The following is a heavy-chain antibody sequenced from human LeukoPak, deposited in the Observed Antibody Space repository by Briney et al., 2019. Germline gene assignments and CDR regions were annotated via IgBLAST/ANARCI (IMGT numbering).Heavy chain of an antibody. CDR2: ISAYDDKR. CDR3: ARVLVKTRGNYFHDDY. J-gene: IGHJ4*02. D-gene: IGHD2/OR15-2a*01. CDR1: GYTFTSYG. Sequence: GASVTVSCKASGYTFTSYGISWARQAPGQGLEWMGWISAYDDKRNSVQRFQDRITMTTDTSTSTSYLELRNLRSDDTAVYYCARVLVKTRGNYFHDDYWGQGTLVTVSS. V-gene: IGHV1-18*01.